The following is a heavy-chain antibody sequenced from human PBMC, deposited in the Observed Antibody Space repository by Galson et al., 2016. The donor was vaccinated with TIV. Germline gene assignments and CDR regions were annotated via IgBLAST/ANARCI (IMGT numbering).Heavy chain of an antibody. J-gene: IGHJ3*02. V-gene: IGHV3-53*05. CDR3: ASINYFGSASPHHGFDI. CDR2: IYDDGEE. Sequence: SLRLSCAASGLSVTENSMTWVRQAPGQGLEWVALIYDDGEERYTDSVQGRFTISRDSSKNVVYLQMTSLRGDDTALYYCASINYFGSASPHHGFDIWGQGTLVTVSS. D-gene: IGHD3-10*01. CDR1: GLSVTENS.